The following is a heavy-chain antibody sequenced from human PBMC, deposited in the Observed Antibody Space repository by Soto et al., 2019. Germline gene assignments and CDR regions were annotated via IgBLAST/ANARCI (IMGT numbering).Heavy chain of an antibody. J-gene: IGHJ4*02. CDR2: IIPIFGTA. CDR1: GGTFSSYA. Sequence: VRLMQSGAEVKKPGSSVKVSCKASGGTFSSYAISWVRQAPGQGLEWMEGIIPIFGTAEYAQKFQGRVTITADESTSTAYMELNSLRSEDTAVYYCASPGGSYYVGVVFWGQGTVVTVSS. V-gene: IGHV1-69*12. D-gene: IGHD1-26*01. CDR3: ASPGGSYYVGVVF.